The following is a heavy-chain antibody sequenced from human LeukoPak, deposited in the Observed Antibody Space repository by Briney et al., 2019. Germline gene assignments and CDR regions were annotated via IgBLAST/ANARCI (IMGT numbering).Heavy chain of an antibody. J-gene: IGHJ3*02. CDR1: GYTFTGYY. Sequence: ASVKVSGKASGYTFTGYYMHWVRQAPGQGLEWMGWINPNSGGTNYAQNFQGRVTMTRDTSISTAYMELSRLRSDDTAVYYCASAGTYYGSGSPADAVDIWGQGTMVTVSS. V-gene: IGHV1-2*02. CDR2: INPNSGGT. CDR3: ASAGTYYGSGSPADAVDI. D-gene: IGHD3-10*01.